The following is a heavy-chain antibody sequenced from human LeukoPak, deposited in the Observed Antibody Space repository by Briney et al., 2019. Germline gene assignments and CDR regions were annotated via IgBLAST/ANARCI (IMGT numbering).Heavy chain of an antibody. CDR1: GGSISSSSYY. Sequence: PSETPSPTCTLSGGSISSSSYYWGSIRQPPGKGREWSGCIYYSGSTYYNPSLNSRVTISVDPSKNQFSLKLSSVPAADTAVYYCARGGGYFLIDAFDIWGLGTMVTVSS. D-gene: IGHD3-22*01. CDR2: IYYSGST. J-gene: IGHJ3*02. V-gene: IGHV4-39*07. CDR3: ARGGGYFLIDAFDI.